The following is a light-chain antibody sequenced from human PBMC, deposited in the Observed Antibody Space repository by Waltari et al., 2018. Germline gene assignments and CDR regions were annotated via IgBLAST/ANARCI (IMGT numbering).Light chain of an antibody. CDR1: SSDVGGYNY. J-gene: IGLJ1*01. Sequence: QSALTQPASVSGSPGQSLTISCTGTSSDVGGYNYVSWYQQHPGKAPKLMIYDVSKRPSGVSDRFSGSKSGNTASLTISGLQAEDEADYYCGSYTSSSTYVFGTGTKVTVL. CDR3: GSYTSSSTYV. CDR2: DVS. V-gene: IGLV2-14*01.